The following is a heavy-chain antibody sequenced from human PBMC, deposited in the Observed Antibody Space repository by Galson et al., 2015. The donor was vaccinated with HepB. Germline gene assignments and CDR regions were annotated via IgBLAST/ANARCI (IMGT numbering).Heavy chain of an antibody. CDR1: GFTFSSYW. Sequence: SLRLSCAASGFTFSSYWMSWVRQAPGKGLEWVANIKQDGSEKYYVDSVKGRFTISRDNAKNSLYLQMNSLRAEDTAVYYCARDSWFGELADDAFDIWGQGTMVTVSS. CDR3: ARDSWFGELADDAFDI. D-gene: IGHD3-10*01. J-gene: IGHJ3*02. CDR2: IKQDGSEK. V-gene: IGHV3-7*03.